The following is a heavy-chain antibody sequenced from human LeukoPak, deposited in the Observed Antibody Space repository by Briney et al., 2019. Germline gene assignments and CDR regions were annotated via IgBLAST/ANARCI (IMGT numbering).Heavy chain of an antibody. Sequence: PSETLSLTCTVSGGSIRSYYWSWIRQPPGKGLEWIGYISDSGSANYNPSLETRVTISVDTSKNQFSLKLNSVTAADTAIYYCARHSGIGHDSWGQGTLVAVSS. V-gene: IGHV4-59*08. J-gene: IGHJ4*02. CDR3: ARHSGIGHDS. CDR2: ISDSGSA. CDR1: GGSIRSYY. D-gene: IGHD3-10*01.